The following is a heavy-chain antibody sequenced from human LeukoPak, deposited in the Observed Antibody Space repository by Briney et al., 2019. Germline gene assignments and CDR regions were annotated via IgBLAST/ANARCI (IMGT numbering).Heavy chain of an antibody. J-gene: IGHJ4*02. D-gene: IGHD2/OR15-2a*01. CDR2: IWYDGSNK. CDR1: GFTFSSYA. Sequence: GGSLRLSCAASGFTFSSYAMHWVRQAPGKGLEWVALIWYDGSNKYYADSVKGRLTISRDNSKNTLYLQMNSLRAEDTAVYYCAREGPRGNSQFDYWGQGTLVTVSS. CDR3: AREGPRGNSQFDY. V-gene: IGHV3-33*08.